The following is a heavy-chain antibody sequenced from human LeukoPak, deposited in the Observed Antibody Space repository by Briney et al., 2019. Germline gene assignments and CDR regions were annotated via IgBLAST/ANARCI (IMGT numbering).Heavy chain of an antibody. CDR3: ARDSADTAMVSLDY. J-gene: IGHJ4*02. V-gene: IGHV1-69*04. Sequence: SVKVSCKASGGTFSIYAISWVRQAPGQGLEWMGRIIPILGIANYAQKFQGRVTITADKSTSTAYMELSSLRSEDTAVYYCARDSADTAMVSLDYWGQGTLVTVSS. CDR1: GGTFSIYA. D-gene: IGHD5-18*01. CDR2: IIPILGIA.